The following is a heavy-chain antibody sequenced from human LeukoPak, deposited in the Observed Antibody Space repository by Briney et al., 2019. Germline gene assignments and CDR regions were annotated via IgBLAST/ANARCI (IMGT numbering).Heavy chain of an antibody. CDR2: IFYSGST. CDR1: GGSISTSNYY. J-gene: IGHJ6*03. D-gene: IGHD2-15*01. CDR3: ASLRGYCSGGSCYFAGYYYYYMDV. Sequence: SETLSLTCTVSGGSISTSNYYWGWIRQPPGKGLEWIGNIFYSGSTYYNPSLKSRVTISVDTSKNQFSLKLSSVTAADTAVYYCASLRGYCSGGSCYFAGYYYYYMDVWGKGTTVTISS. V-gene: IGHV4-39*01.